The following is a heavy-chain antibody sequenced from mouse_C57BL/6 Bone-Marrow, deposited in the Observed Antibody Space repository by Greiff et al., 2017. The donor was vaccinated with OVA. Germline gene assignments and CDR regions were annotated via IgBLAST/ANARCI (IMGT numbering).Heavy chain of an antibody. CDR1: GFTFSSYT. J-gene: IGHJ3*01. D-gene: IGHD3-2*02. CDR3: ARHDSSGYVRFAY. V-gene: IGHV5-9*01. CDR2: ISGGGGNT. Sequence: EVMLVESGGGLVKPGGSLKLSCAASGFTFSSYTMSWVRQTPEKRLEWVATISGGGGNTYYPDSVKGRFTISRDHAKNTLYLQMSSLRSEDTALYYCARHDSSGYVRFAYWGQGTLVTVSA.